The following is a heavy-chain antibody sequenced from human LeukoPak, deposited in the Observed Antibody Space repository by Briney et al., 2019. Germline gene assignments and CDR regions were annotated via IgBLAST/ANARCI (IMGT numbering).Heavy chain of an antibody. J-gene: IGHJ4*02. Sequence: SETLSLTCTVSGGSISSYYWSWIRQPPGKGLEWIGYIYYSGSTNYNPSLKSRVTISVDTSKNQFSLKLSSVTAADTAVYYCAGGRRYYYDSSARYFDYWGQGTLVTVSS. CDR1: GGSISSYY. D-gene: IGHD3-22*01. CDR3: AGGRRYYYDSSARYFDY. V-gene: IGHV4-59*01. CDR2: IYYSGST.